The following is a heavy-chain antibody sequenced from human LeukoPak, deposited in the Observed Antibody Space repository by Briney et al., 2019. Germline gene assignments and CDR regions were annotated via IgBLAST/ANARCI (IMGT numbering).Heavy chain of an antibody. CDR2: MNPNSANT. V-gene: IGHV1-8*01. CDR3: AKETLPYGDYDWYFDL. J-gene: IGHJ2*01. CDR1: GYTFTSYD. D-gene: IGHD4-17*01. Sequence: GASVKVSCKASGYTFTSYDINWVRQATGQGLEWMGWMNPNSANTGYAQNFQGRVTMTRNTSISTAYMELSSLRSEDTALYYCAKETLPYGDYDWYFDLWGRGTLVTVSS.